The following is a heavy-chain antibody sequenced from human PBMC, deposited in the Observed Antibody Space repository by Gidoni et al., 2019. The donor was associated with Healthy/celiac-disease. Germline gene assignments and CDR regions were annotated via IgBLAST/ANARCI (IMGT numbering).Heavy chain of an antibody. D-gene: IGHD3-22*01. CDR2: IIPIFGTA. V-gene: IGHV1-69*06. CDR3: ARKGPDYDSSGYYSLDAFDI. Sequence: QVQLVQSGAEVKKPGSSVKVSCKASGGTFSSYAISWVRHAPGQGLEWMGGIIPIFGTANYAQKFQGRVTITAVKSTSTAYMELSSLRSEDTAVYYCARKGPDYDSSGYYSLDAFDIWGQGTMVTVSS. J-gene: IGHJ3*02. CDR1: GGTFSSYA.